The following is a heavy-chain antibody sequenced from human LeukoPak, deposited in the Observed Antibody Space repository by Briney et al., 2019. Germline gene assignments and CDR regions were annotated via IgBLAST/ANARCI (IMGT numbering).Heavy chain of an antibody. J-gene: IGHJ4*02. CDR2: MHHSGST. V-gene: IGHV4-38-2*02. Sequence: SETLSLTGAVSGYSISTDYHWGWIRQPPGKGLEWIGAMHHSGSTYYNPSLKSRVTISVDTSKNQVSLKLNSVTAADTAVYYCARDRSYYTFDYWGQGTLVVVSA. CDR3: ARDRSYYTFDY. CDR1: GYSISTDYH. D-gene: IGHD3-10*01.